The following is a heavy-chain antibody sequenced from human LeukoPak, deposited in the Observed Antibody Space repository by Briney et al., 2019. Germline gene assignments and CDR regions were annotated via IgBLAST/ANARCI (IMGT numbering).Heavy chain of an antibody. Sequence: NTSETLSLTCTVSGGSISSYYWSWIRQPPGKGLEWIGYIYYSGRTNYNPSLKSRVTISVDTSKNQFSLKLSSVTAADTAVYYCARDVGEIVGATTLAFDIWGQGTMVTVSS. CDR1: GGSISSYY. J-gene: IGHJ3*02. D-gene: IGHD1-26*01. CDR3: ARDVGEIVGATTLAFDI. V-gene: IGHV4-59*01. CDR2: IYYSGRT.